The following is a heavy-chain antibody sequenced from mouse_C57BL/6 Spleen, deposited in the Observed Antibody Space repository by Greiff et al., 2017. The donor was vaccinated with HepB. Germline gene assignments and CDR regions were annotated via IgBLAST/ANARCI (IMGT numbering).Heavy chain of an antibody. CDR1: GFTFSSYG. V-gene: IGHV5-6*01. CDR3: ARLGSSQWYFDV. D-gene: IGHD1-1*01. J-gene: IGHJ1*03. CDR2: ISSGGSYT. Sequence: EVQGVESGGDLVKPGGSLKLSCAASGFTFSSYGMSWVRQTPDKRLEWVATISSGGSYTYYPDSVKGRFTISIDNAKNTLYLQMSSLKSEDTAMYYCARLGSSQWYFDVWGTGTTVTVSS.